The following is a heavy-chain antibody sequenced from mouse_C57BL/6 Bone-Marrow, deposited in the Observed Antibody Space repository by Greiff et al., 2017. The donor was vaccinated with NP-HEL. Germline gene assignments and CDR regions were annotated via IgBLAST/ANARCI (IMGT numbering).Heavy chain of an antibody. CDR1: GYTFTSYW. J-gene: IGHJ4*01. CDR3: ARDSSGFLYYAMDY. D-gene: IGHD3-2*02. CDR2: IHPNSGST. V-gene: IGHV1-64*01. Sequence: VQLQQPGAELVKPGASVKLSCKASGYTFTSYWMHWVKQRPGQGLEWIGMIHPNSGSTNYNEKFKSKATLTVDKSSSTAYMQLSSLTSEDSAVYYCARDSSGFLYYAMDYWGQGTSVTVSS.